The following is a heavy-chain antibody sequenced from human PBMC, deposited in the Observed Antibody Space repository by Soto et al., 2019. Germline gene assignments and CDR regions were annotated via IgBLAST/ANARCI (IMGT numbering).Heavy chain of an antibody. CDR2: INHSGSS. CDR3: ARFSMGYCSGGSCYSGFYYYYYYGMDV. D-gene: IGHD2-15*01. Sequence: AETLSLTCAVYGGSFSGYYWSWIRQPPGKGLEWMGEINHSGSSNYNPSLKSRGTISADTSKNQFSLKLSSVTAADTAVDYCARFSMGYCSGGSCYSGFYYYYYYGMDVWGQGTTVTVS. CDR1: GGSFSGYY. V-gene: IGHV4-34*01. J-gene: IGHJ6*02.